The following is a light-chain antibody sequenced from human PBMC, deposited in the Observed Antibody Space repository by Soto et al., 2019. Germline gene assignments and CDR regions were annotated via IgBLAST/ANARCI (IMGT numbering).Light chain of an antibody. CDR2: DVS. V-gene: IGLV2-14*01. Sequence: QSVLTQPASGSGSPGQAITISCTGTSSDVGGYNYVSWYQQRPGKAPKLMIYDVSNRPSGVSNRFSGSKSGNTASLTISGLQAEDEADYYCSSYTSSSTLVVFGGGTKVTVL. J-gene: IGLJ2*01. CDR3: SSYTSSSTLVV. CDR1: SSDVGGYNY.